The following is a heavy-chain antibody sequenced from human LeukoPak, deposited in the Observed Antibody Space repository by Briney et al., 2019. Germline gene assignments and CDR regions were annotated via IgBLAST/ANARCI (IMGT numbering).Heavy chain of an antibody. CDR3: AASNADYSRISRYYYYMDV. CDR1: GGPISSYY. V-gene: IGHV4-4*09. D-gene: IGHD4-11*01. CDR2: IYTSGST. Sequence: SETLSLTCTVSGGPISSYYWSWIRQPPGKGLEWIGYIYTSGSTNYNPSLKSRVTISVDTSKNQFSLKLSSVTAADTAVYYCAASNADYSRISRYYYYMDVWGKGTTVTVSS. J-gene: IGHJ6*03.